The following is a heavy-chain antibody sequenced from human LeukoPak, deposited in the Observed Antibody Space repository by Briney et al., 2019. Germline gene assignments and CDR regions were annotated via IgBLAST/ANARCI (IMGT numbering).Heavy chain of an antibody. CDR2: MNPNSGNT. J-gene: IGHJ6*03. Sequence: ASVKVSCKASGYTFTSYDINRVRQATGQGLEWMGWMNPNSGNTGYAQKFQGRVTMTRNTSISTAYMELSSLRSEDTAVYYCASRVHSSSWYDYYYYYMDVWGKGTTVTVSS. CDR3: ASRVHSSSWYDYYYYYMDV. CDR1: GYTFTSYD. D-gene: IGHD6-13*01. V-gene: IGHV1-8*01.